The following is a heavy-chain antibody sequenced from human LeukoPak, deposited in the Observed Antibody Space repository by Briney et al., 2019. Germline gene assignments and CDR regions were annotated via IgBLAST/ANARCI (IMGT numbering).Heavy chain of an antibody. D-gene: IGHD1-26*01. Sequence: PGGSLRLSCAASGFTFSSYGMHWVRQAPGKGLEWVAFIRYDGSNKYYADSVKGRFTISRDNSKNTLYLQMNSLRAEDTAVYYCAKDGSQVSYFDYWGQGTLVTVSS. V-gene: IGHV3-30*02. CDR3: AKDGSQVSYFDY. CDR1: GFTFSSYG. CDR2: IRYDGSNK. J-gene: IGHJ4*02.